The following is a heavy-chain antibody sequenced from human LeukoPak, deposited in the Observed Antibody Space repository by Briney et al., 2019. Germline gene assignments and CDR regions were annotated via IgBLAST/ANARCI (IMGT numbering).Heavy chain of an antibody. CDR1: GFTFSNFV. V-gene: IGHV3-30*03. Sequence: GRSLRLSCEASGFTFSNFVFHWVRQAPGKGLEWVAVVSTDGKKNYYGDSVKGRFTMSRDNSKQTLYLEMNSLRSEDTAVYYCARGDVLLEGCFDIWGQGTMVTVSS. J-gene: IGHJ3*02. CDR2: VSTDGKKN. D-gene: IGHD1-20*01. CDR3: ARGDVLLEGCFDI.